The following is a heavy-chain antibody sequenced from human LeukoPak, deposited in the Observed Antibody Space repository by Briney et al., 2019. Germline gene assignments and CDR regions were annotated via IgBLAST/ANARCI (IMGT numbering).Heavy chain of an antibody. CDR1: GFTSSGYG. Sequence: GGSLRLSCAASGFTSSGYGMHWVRQAPGKGLEWVAVIWYDGSNKYYADSVKGRFTISRDNSKNTLYLQMNSLRAEDTAVYYCARDPMYGSGSYYFFDSWGQGTLVTVSS. CDR3: ARDPMYGSGSYYFFDS. J-gene: IGHJ4*02. CDR2: IWYDGSNK. V-gene: IGHV3-33*01. D-gene: IGHD3-10*01.